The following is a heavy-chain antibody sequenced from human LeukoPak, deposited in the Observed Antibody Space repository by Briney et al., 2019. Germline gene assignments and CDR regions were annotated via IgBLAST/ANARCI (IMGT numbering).Heavy chain of an antibody. V-gene: IGHV3-23*01. CDR3: ARERDTAMVKGGPFDY. D-gene: IGHD5-18*01. Sequence: PGESLRLSCAASEFTFSNYAMSWVRQAPGKGLEWVSTISGYGGTTYFADSVKGRFTISRDNAKNSLYLQMNSLRAEDTAVYYCARERDTAMVKGGPFDYWGQGTLVTVSS. CDR1: EFTFSNYA. J-gene: IGHJ4*02. CDR2: ISGYGGTT.